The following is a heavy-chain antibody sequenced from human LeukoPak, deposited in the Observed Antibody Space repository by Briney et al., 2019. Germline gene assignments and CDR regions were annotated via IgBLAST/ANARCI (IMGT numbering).Heavy chain of an antibody. CDR2: INPSGGSA. J-gene: IGHJ4*02. V-gene: IGHV1-46*01. Sequence: GASVKVSCKASGYTFTSYYVHWVRQAPGQGLEWMGIINPSGGSATYAQEFQGRLTMTEDTSTNTAYMELTSLRSEDTAVYYCAADGGGLSSVVTPRSSPFDYWGQGTLVTVSS. CDR1: GYTFTSYY. CDR3: AADGGGLSSVVTPRSSPFDY. D-gene: IGHD4-23*01.